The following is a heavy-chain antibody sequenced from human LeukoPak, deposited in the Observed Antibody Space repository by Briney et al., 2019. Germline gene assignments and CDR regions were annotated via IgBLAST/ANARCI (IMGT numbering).Heavy chain of an antibody. CDR2: MSGSGGRT. V-gene: IGHV3-23*01. J-gene: IGHJ5*02. D-gene: IGHD6-13*01. Sequence: GGSLRLSCAASGFTFSSYAMSWVRRAPGKGLEWVSAMSGSGGRTYYADSVKGRFTISRDNSKNTLYLQMNSLRVEDTAVFYCARGTGGAAAADFDPWGQGTLVTVSS. CDR1: GFTFSSYA. CDR3: ARGTGGAAAADFDP.